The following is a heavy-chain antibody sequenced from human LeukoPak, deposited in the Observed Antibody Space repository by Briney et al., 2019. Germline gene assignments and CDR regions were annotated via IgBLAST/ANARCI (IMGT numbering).Heavy chain of an antibody. CDR3: TSEDQGGFDY. V-gene: IGHV3-15*01. D-gene: IGHD1-26*01. Sequence: GGSLRLSCAASGFTFSNAWMSWVRQAPIKGLEWVGRIKRKIDGETTDYAAPAKGRFTISRDDSKNTLYLQMNSLKTEDTAMYYYTSEDQGGFDYWGQGTLVTVSS. CDR1: GFTFSNAW. J-gene: IGHJ4*02. CDR2: IKRKIDGETT.